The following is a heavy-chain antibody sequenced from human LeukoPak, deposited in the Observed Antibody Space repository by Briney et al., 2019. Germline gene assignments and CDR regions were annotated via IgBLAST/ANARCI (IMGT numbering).Heavy chain of an antibody. J-gene: IGHJ5*02. CDR2: INHSGST. V-gene: IGHV4-34*01. CDR3: ARGRGVPKRNHNTGRWFDP. Sequence: PSETLSLTXAVYGGSFSGYYWSWIRQAPGKGLEWLGEINHSGSTNYNPSLKSRVTISVDTSKNQFSLKLSSVTAADTAVYYCARGRGVPKRNHNTGRWFDPWGQGTLVTVSS. CDR1: GGSFSGYY. D-gene: IGHD1-14*01.